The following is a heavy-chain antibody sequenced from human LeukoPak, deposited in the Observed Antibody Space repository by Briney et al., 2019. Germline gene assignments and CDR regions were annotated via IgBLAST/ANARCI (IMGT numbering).Heavy chain of an antibody. CDR1: GDSVSSTSAA. V-gene: IGHV6-1*01. J-gene: IGHJ3*01. Sequence: SQTLSLTCAISGDSVSSTSAAWNWIRQSPSRGLEWLGRTYYRSKWYNDYAVSVRGRITINADTSKNQVSLQVNSVTPEDTAMYYCARVWAVAGANGAFDVWGQGTMVTVSS. CDR3: ARVWAVAGANGAFDV. D-gene: IGHD6-19*01. CDR2: TYYRSKWYN.